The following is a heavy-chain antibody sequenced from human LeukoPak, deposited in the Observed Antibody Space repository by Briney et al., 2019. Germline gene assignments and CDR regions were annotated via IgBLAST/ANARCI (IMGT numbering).Heavy chain of an antibody. D-gene: IGHD2-15*01. J-gene: IGHJ3*02. CDR3: AKQGYCSGGSCYRSYAFDI. CDR2: LSSSGGST. Sequence: GGSLRLSCAASGFTFTTYAMASVRQALGKGLEWVSTLSSSGGSTHYADSVKGRFTISRDNSKNTLYLQMNSLRADDTAVYYCAKQGYCSGGSCYRSYAFDIWGQGTMVTVSS. CDR1: GFTFTTYA. V-gene: IGHV3-23*01.